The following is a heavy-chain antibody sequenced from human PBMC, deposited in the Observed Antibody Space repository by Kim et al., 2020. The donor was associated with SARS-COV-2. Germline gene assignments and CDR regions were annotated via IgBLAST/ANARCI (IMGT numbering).Heavy chain of an antibody. CDR3: ANAPSEVVVPAGYPVGYYYGMDV. CDR2: ISGSGGST. V-gene: IGHV3-23*01. CDR1: GFTFSSYA. J-gene: IGHJ6*02. D-gene: IGHD2-2*01. Sequence: GGSLRLSCAASGFTFSSYAMSWVRQAPGKGLEWVSAISGSGGSTYYADSVKGRFTISRDNSKNTLYLQMNSLRAEDTAVYYCANAPSEVVVPAGYPVGYYYGMDVWGQGTTVTVSS.